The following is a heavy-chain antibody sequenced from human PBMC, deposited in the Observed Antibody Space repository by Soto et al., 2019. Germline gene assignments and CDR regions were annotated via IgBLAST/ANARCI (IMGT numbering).Heavy chain of an antibody. CDR3: ARAQFGLPTYGGYYFDY. CDR1: GYTFTSYG. V-gene: IGHV1-18*01. CDR2: ISAYNGNT. J-gene: IGHJ4*02. Sequence: GASVKVYCKASGYTFTSYGISWVRQAPGQGLEWMGWISAYNGNTNYAQKLQGRVTMTTDTSTSTAYMELRSLRSDDTAVYYCARAQFGLPTYGGYYFDYWGQGTLVTSPQ. D-gene: IGHD4-17*01.